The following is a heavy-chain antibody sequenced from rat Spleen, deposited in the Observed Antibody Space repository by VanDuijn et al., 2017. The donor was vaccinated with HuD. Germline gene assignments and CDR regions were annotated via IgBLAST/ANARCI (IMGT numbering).Heavy chain of an antibody. CDR3: ARTYYYDGYYYFDY. D-gene: IGHD1-12*03. CDR1: GRTFCDYY. J-gene: IGHJ2*01. Sequence: EVQLVESGGGLVQPGRSMKLSCAASGRTFCDYYIAWVRQAPAKGLEWVASISTGAGNTYYRDSVKGRFTFSRDNAKTTLYLQMDSLRSEDTATYYCARTYYYDGYYYFDYWGQGVMVTVSS. CDR2: ISTGAGNT. V-gene: IGHV5-25*01.